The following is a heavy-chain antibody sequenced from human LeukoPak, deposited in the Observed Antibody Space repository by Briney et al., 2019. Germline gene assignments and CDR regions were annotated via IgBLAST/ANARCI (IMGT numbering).Heavy chain of an antibody. CDR3: AKKRGDYYDSSGYYDDY. J-gene: IGHJ4*02. D-gene: IGHD3-22*01. V-gene: IGHV3-23*01. CDR2: ISGSGGST. Sequence: PGRSLRLSCAASGFTFSSYAMSWVRQAPGKGLEWVSAISGSGGSTYYADSVKGRFTISRDNSKNTLYLQMNSLRAEDTAVYYCAKKRGDYYDSSGYYDDYWGQGTLVTVSS. CDR1: GFTFSSYA.